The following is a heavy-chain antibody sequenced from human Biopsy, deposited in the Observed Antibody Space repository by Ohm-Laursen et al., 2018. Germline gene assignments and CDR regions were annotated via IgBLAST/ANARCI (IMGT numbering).Heavy chain of an antibody. V-gene: IGHV4-4*07. D-gene: IGHD3-9*01. CDR3: VREPKTGTAEAWYFDL. Sequence: GTLSLTWAVSGDSISNDYWSWIRQSAGQGLEWIGRIHTSGSTNHNLSLKSRVTMSVDTSKNQFSLKLRSVTAADTAVYYCVREPKTGTAEAWYFDLWGRGSPVTVPS. CDR2: IHTSGST. J-gene: IGHJ2*01. CDR1: GDSISNDY.